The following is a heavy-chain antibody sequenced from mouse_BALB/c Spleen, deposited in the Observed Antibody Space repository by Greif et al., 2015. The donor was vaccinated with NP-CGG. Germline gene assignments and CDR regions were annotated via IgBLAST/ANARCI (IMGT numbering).Heavy chain of an antibody. CDR1: GYAFSSYW. Sequence: VKLQESGAELVRPGSSVKISCKASGYAFSSYWMNWVKQRPGQGLEWIGQIYPGDGDTNYNGKFKGKATLTADKSSSTAYMQRSSLTSGASAVYFCAREDYGPRSFDVWGAGTTVTVSS. CDR3: AREDYGPRSFDV. J-gene: IGHJ1*01. CDR2: IYPGDGDT. V-gene: IGHV1-80*01. D-gene: IGHD1-1*01.